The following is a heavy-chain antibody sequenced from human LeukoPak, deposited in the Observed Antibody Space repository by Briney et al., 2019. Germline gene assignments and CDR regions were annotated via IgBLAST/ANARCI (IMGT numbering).Heavy chain of an antibody. V-gene: IGHV4-30-2*01. CDR3: AGQNIPTPHDY. CDR1: GGSISSGGYY. CDR2: FSHSGST. Sequence: KTSETLSLTCTVSGGSISSGGYYWTWIRQPPGEGLEWIAYFSHSGSTFYNPSLKSRVTISLDTSKNQFSLNLRSVTAADTAVYYCAGQNIPTPHDYWGRGTQVTVSS. D-gene: IGHD2-2*02. J-gene: IGHJ4*02.